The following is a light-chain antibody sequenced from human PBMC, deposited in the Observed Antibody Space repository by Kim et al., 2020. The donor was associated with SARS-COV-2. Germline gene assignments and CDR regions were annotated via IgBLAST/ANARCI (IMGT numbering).Light chain of an antibody. Sequence: TLSLTPGESGARSCRANQSVSSSYLAWYQQKPGQAPRLLIYGASSRATGIPDRFSGSGAGTDFALTSSRLEPEDFAVYYCQQYETFGGGTKVDIK. CDR2: GAS. V-gene: IGKV3-20*01. J-gene: IGKJ4*01. CDR1: QSVSSSY. CDR3: QQYET.